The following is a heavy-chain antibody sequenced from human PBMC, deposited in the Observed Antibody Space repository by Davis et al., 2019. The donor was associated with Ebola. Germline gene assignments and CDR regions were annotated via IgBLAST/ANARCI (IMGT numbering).Heavy chain of an antibody. CDR1: GFTFSSYA. J-gene: IGHJ4*02. D-gene: IGHD3-10*01. Sequence: GESLKISCAASGFTFSSYAMHWVRQAPGKGLEWVAVISYDGSNKYYADSVKGRFTISRDNSKNTLYLQMNNLRAEDTAVYYCAREEWYYGSGSYYSPYYFDYWGQGSLVTVSS. V-gene: IGHV3-30-3*01. CDR3: AREEWYYGSGSYYSPYYFDY. CDR2: ISYDGSNK.